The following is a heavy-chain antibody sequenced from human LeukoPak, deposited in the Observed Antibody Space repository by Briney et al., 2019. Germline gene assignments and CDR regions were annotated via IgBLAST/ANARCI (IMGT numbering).Heavy chain of an antibody. D-gene: IGHD6-19*01. CDR1: GYTFTGYY. CDR3: ARFAVHRRITVPGQFGLDY. J-gene: IGHJ4*02. V-gene: IGHV1-46*01. Sequence: ASVKVSCKASGYTFTGYYMHWVRQAPGQGLEWMGIINPSGGSTNYAQKFQGRVTMTRGTSTRTVYMELSSLRSEDTAVYYCARFAVHRRITVPGQFGLDYWGQGTLVSVSS. CDR2: INPSGGST.